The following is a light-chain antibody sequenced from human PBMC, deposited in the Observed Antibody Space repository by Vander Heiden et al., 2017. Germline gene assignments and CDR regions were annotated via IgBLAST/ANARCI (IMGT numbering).Light chain of an antibody. CDR1: SSDAGGYNY. CDR3: SSDTSSSPLV. J-gene: IGLJ2*01. Sequence: QSALTQPASVSGSPGQSTTISCTGTSSDAGGYNYVSWYQQHPGKAPNLMICDVTERPSGVSTRFSGSKSGNTASLTISGLQAEDEADYYCSSDTSSSPLVFGGGTKLTVL. V-gene: IGLV2-14*03. CDR2: DVT.